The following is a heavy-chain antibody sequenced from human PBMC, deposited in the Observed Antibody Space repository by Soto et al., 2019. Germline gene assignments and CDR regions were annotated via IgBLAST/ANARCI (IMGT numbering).Heavy chain of an antibody. D-gene: IGHD3-10*01. J-gene: IGHJ4*02. Sequence: GGSLRLSCAASGFTFSTYSMNWVRQAPGKGLEWVSYISSSSSTIFYTDSVKGRFTVSRDNAKNSLYLQMNSLRVEDTAVYYCARDSAAGFDDWGRGPLGTVSS. CDR1: GFTFSTYS. V-gene: IGHV3-48*01. CDR2: ISSSSSTI. CDR3: ARDSAAGFDD.